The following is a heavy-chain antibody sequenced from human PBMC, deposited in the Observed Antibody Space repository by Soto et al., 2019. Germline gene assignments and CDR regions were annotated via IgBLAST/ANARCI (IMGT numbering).Heavy chain of an antibody. CDR2: IGTSGTPT. J-gene: IGHJ6*02. Sequence: GGSLRLSCIASGFTFRNYAMAWVRHAPGEDLEWVSAIGTSGTPTLYADSVKSRFSISRDDSRNTVSLQMNSLGVEDTATYYCTRILWSSRRDALDIWGQGTTVTVSS. CDR1: GFTFRNYA. V-gene: IGHV3-23*01. CDR3: TRILWSSRRDALDI. D-gene: IGHD2-21*01.